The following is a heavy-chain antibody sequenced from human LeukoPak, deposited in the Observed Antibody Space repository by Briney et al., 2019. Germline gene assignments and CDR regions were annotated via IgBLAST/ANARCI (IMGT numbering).Heavy chain of an antibody. Sequence: ASVKVSCKASGGTFSNYAISWVRQAPGQGLEWMGGIIPIFGTANYAQKFQGRVTITADESTSTAYMELSSLRSEDTAVYYCARGPREGAISHWCFGLWGRGTLVTVSS. CDR1: GGTFSNYA. D-gene: IGHD1-26*01. V-gene: IGHV1-69*13. CDR2: IIPIFGTA. CDR3: ARGPREGAISHWCFGL. J-gene: IGHJ2*01.